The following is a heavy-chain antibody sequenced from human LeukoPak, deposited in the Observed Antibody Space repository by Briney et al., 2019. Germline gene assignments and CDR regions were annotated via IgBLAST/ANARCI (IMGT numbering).Heavy chain of an antibody. Sequence: GGRLRLSCAASGFTFSSYAMSWVRQAPGKGLEWVSAISGSGGSTYYADSVKGRFTISRDNSKNTLYLQMNSLRAEDTAVYYCARGKYCSGGSCYYPGGYWGQGTLVTVSS. J-gene: IGHJ4*02. CDR2: ISGSGGST. D-gene: IGHD2-15*01. CDR3: ARGKYCSGGSCYYPGGY. V-gene: IGHV3-23*01. CDR1: GFTFSSYA.